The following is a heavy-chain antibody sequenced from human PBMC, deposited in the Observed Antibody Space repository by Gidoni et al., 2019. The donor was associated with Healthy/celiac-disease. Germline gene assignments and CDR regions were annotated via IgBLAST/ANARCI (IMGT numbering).Heavy chain of an antibody. D-gene: IGHD2-15*01. J-gene: IGHJ4*02. CDR3: ARAHYGGNGEPVFDY. V-gene: IGHV3-21*01. Sequence: EVQLVESGGGLVKPGGSLRLSCAASGFPFSSYSMNWVRQAPGKGLEWVSSISSSSSYIYYADSVKGRFTISRDNAKNSLYLQMNSLRAEDTAVYYCARAHYGGNGEPVFDYWGQGTLVTVSS. CDR2: ISSSSSYI. CDR1: GFPFSSYS.